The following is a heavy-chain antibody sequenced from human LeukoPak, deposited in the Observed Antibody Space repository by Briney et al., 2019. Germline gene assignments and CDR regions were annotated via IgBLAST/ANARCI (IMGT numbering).Heavy chain of an antibody. J-gene: IGHJ3*02. Sequence: SETLSLTCTVSSGSINSYYWNWIRQPPGKGLEWIGRIYPSGSTNYSPSLKSRVTISVDTSKNQFSLKLSSVTAADTAVYYCAREGAVGVITLDDAFDIWGQGTMVTVSS. V-gene: IGHV4-59*01. CDR3: AREGAVGVITLDDAFDI. D-gene: IGHD3-16*02. CDR2: IYPSGST. CDR1: SGSINSYY.